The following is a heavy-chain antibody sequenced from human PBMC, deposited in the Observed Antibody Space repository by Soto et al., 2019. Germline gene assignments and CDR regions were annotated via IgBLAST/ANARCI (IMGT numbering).Heavy chain of an antibody. J-gene: IGHJ1*01. D-gene: IGHD4-17*01. V-gene: IGHV3-23*01. Sequence: EVQLLESGGGLVQPGGSLRLSCAASGFTFSSYVMSWVRQAPGKGLEWVSAISGSGGSTYYADSVKGRFTISRDNSKNTLYLQMNSLRAEDTAVYYCAKDRYGGNAGAEYFQHWGQGTLVTVSS. CDR3: AKDRYGGNAGAEYFQH. CDR2: ISGSGGST. CDR1: GFTFSSYV.